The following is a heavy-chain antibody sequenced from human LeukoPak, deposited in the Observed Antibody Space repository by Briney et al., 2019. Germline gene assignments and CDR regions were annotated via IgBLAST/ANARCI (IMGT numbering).Heavy chain of an antibody. CDR3: ARDYCSSISCLFDY. D-gene: IGHD2-2*01. Sequence: GGSLRLSCAASGFTFSSYGMHWVRQAPGKGLEWVAVIGNDGTDKYHADSVKGRFTISSDNSKKTLYLQMNSLRAEDTAVYYCARDYCSSISCLFDYWGQGTLVTVSS. V-gene: IGHV3-33*01. CDR1: GFTFSSYG. CDR2: IGNDGTDK. J-gene: IGHJ4*02.